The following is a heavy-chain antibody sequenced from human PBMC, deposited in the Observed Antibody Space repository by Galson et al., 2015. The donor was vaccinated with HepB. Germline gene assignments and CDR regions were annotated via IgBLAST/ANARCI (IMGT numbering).Heavy chain of an antibody. Sequence: LTCTVSGGSISSYYWSWIRQPPGKGLEWIGYIYYSGSTNYNPSLKSRVTISVDTSKNQFSLKLSSVTAADTAVYYCARDLEYSYGGAFDIWGQGTMVTVSS. J-gene: IGHJ3*02. CDR1: GGSISSYY. D-gene: IGHD5-18*01. V-gene: IGHV4-59*01. CDR2: IYYSGST. CDR3: ARDLEYSYGGAFDI.